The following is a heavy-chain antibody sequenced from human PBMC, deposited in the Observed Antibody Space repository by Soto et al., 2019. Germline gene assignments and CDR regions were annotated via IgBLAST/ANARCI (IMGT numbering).Heavy chain of an antibody. V-gene: IGHV4-39*07. J-gene: IGHJ3*02. CDR1: GGSISSGSYY. CDR2: IYYSGST. D-gene: IGHD5-12*01. CDR3: ARVREYSGYGNAFDI. Sequence: SETLSLTCTVSGGSISSGSYYWGWIRQPPGKGLEWIGSIYYSGSTYYNPSLKSRVTISVDTSKNQFSLKLTSVTAADTAAYYCARVREYSGYGNAFDIWGQGTMVTVSS.